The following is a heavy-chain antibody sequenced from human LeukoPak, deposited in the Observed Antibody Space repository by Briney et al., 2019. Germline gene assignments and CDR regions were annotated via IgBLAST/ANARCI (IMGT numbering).Heavy chain of an antibody. D-gene: IGHD3-3*01. CDR3: ERAGSMFGVVVFDY. CDR2: IYYSGST. J-gene: IGHJ4*02. V-gene: IGHV4-59*01. Sequence: NPSETLSLTXTVSGGSISSYYWSWIWQPPGKGLEWIGYIYYSGSTDYNPSLKSRVTISVDTSKNQFSLKLSSVTAADTAVYYCERAGSMFGVVVFDYWGQGTLVTVSS. CDR1: GGSISSYY.